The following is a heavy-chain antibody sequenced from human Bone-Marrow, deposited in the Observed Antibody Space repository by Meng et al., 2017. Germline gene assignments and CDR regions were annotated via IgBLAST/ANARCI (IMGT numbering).Heavy chain of an antibody. CDR1: GFYFSNAW. CDR2: IKSNTDGGTA. D-gene: IGHD3-9*01. Sequence: VDLVESGGELVKSVGALRLSCAASGFYFSNAWMSWVRQAPGKGLEWVGRIKSNTDGGTAEYAAPVTGRFTISRDDSKSTLYLQMSGLRIDDTGVYYCTWDDKAVSDYWGQGTLVTVSS. J-gene: IGHJ4*02. V-gene: IGHV3-15*01. CDR3: TWDDKAVSDY.